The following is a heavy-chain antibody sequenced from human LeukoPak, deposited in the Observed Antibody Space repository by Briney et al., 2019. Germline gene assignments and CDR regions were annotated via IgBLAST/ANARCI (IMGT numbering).Heavy chain of an antibody. CDR2: INRYGDT. Sequence: SETLSLTCDVYADSFSGLYCTWIRLAPGKGLEWIGEINRYGDTKYNPSLRSRVTLSLDTSNKRLSLNLTSVTAADTAVYYCAATPRFGLPRFDYWGLGTLVTVSS. CDR3: AATPRFGLPRFDY. D-gene: IGHD4-23*01. V-gene: IGHV4-34*01. J-gene: IGHJ4*02. CDR1: ADSFSGLY.